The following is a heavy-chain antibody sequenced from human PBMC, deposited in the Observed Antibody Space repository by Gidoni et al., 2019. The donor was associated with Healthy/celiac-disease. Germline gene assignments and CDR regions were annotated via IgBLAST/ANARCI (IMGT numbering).Heavy chain of an antibody. J-gene: IGHJ4*02. CDR1: GGSVSGTY. V-gene: IGHV4-34*01. CDR3: ARGSSLRHIVVVTATPKYYFDY. CDR2: INHSGST. D-gene: IGHD2-21*02. Sequence: QVQLQQWGAGLLKPSETLSLTCSAYGGSVSGTYWRWTRQPPGKGLEWFGEINHSGSTNYNPSLKSRVTISVDTAKHQFSLKLSSVTAADTAVYYCARGSSLRHIVVVTATPKYYFDYWGQGTLVTVSS.